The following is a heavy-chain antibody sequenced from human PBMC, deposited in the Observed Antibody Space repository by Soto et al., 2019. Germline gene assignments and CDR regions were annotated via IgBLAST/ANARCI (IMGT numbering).Heavy chain of an antibody. D-gene: IGHD2-2*01. CDR2: IYYSGST. CDR1: GGSISSGGYY. Sequence: TLSLTCTVSGGSISSGGYYWSWIRQHPGKGLEWIGYIYYSGSTYYNPSLKSRGTMSVDRSKNQFSLTLTSVTAADTAVYYCASHCSSASCLYGFQDWAQGTLVTVSS. J-gene: IGHJ1*01. V-gene: IGHV4-31*03. CDR3: ASHCSSASCLYGFQD.